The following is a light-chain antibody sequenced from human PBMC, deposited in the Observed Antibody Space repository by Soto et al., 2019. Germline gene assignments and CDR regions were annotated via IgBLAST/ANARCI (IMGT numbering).Light chain of an antibody. J-gene: IGKJ1*01. CDR1: QSVTSNY. CDR3: QLSGSWT. Sequence: ETVWTQSPGTRSLSSGGRATLSASASQSVTSNYFAWYQHKPGHAPRLLVFGASIRAAGIPDRFSGSGSGTDFTLTISRLEPEDSAVYYCQLSGSWTFGQGTKVDVK. V-gene: IGKV3-20*01. CDR2: GAS.